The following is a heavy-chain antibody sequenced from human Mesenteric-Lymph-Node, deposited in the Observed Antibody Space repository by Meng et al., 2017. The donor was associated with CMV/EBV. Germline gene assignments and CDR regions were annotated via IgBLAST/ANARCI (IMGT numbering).Heavy chain of an antibody. CDR1: GGSVSSGSYY. V-gene: IGHV4-39*07. J-gene: IGHJ6*02. CDR3: TSSSPLHMDV. D-gene: IGHD6-13*01. Sequence: SETLSLTCTVSGGSVSSGSYYWSWIRQPPGKGLEWIGEINHSGSTNYNPSLKSRVTISVDTSKNQFSLKLSSVTAADTAVYYCTSSSPLHMDVWGQGTTVTVSS. CDR2: INHSGST.